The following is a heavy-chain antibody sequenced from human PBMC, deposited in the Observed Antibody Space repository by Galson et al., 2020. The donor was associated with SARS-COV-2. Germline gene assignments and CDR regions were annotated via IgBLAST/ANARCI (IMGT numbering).Heavy chain of an antibody. D-gene: IGHD6-19*01. CDR1: GYSFTNSW. CDR3: ARHGASSGWYEGIDY. V-gene: IGHV5-51*01. Sequence: GDSLKISCRTSGYSFTNSWIGWVRQVTGKGLEWMGIIYPDDSYTIYSPSFQGQVTISADKSISTAFLHWSSLKASDTAIYYCARHGASSGWYEGIDYWGQGTLVTVSS. J-gene: IGHJ4*02. CDR2: IYPDDSYT.